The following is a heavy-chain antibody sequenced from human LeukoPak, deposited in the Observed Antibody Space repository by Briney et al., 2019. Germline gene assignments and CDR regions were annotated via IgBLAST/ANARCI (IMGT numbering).Heavy chain of an antibody. V-gene: IGHV4-34*01. J-gene: IGHJ5*02. D-gene: IGHD3-22*01. CDR1: GGSFSAYY. CDR3: ARDPGGATYYYDGGWFDP. Sequence: SETLSLNCAVYGGSFSAYYWSWVRQPPGKGLEWIGEINHSGSTNYNPSLKSRVTMSVDTSKNQFSLKLSSVTAADTAVYYCARDPGGATYYYDGGWFDPWGQGTLVTVSS. CDR2: INHSGST.